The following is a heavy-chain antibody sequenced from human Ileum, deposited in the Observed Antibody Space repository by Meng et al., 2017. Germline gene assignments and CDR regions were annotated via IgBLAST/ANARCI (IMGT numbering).Heavy chain of an antibody. Sequence: QVQLQESGPGLLKSSQTLSLTCTVSGGSISIGDYYWSWVRQPPGKGLEWIGYIYYSGSTYYNPSLKSRAIVSVDTSKNHFSLKLSSVTAADTAVYFCAKATYLGSGYYFDYWGQGALVTVSS. CDR2: IYYSGST. J-gene: IGHJ4*02. CDR3: AKATYLGSGYYFDY. V-gene: IGHV4-30-4*01. D-gene: IGHD3-10*01. CDR1: GGSISIGDYY.